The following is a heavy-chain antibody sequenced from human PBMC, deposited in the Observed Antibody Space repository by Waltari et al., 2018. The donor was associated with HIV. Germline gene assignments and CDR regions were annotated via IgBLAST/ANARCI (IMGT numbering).Heavy chain of an antibody. Sequence: DVHMVESGGGSIQPGGSMSVSGAASRFTVVGSFVSWVRQAPGKGLEWVSVIYSGGSTYYADSVKGRFTISRDNSNNTLYLQMNSLRAEDTAVYYCARGGIAAAGAFDYWGQGTLVTVSS. CDR2: IYSGGST. CDR1: RFTVVGSF. J-gene: IGHJ4*02. D-gene: IGHD6-13*01. CDR3: ARGGIAAAGAFDY. V-gene: IGHV3-53*01.